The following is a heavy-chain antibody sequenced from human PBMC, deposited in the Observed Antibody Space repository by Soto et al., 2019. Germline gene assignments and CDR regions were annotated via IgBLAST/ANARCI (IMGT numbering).Heavy chain of an antibody. CDR3: AKDFKPLSPDSYFDY. J-gene: IGHJ4*02. CDR2: ISYDGSSK. CDR1: GFTFSSFG. D-gene: IGHD3-3*02. Sequence: PGGSLRLSCGASGFTFSSFGMYWVRQAPGKGLEWVAIISYDGSSKYYADSVKGRFTVSRDNSKNTLYLQMNSLRTEDTAVYYCAKDFKPLSPDSYFDYWGQGTVVTVSS. V-gene: IGHV3-30*18.